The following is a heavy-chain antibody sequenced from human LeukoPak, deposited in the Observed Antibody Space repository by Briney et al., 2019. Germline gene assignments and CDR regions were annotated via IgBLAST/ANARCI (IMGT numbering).Heavy chain of an antibody. CDR2: ISYDGSNK. CDR3: AKGGLQWNSYNWFDP. V-gene: IGHV3-30*04. Sequence: GGSLRLSCAASGFTFSSYAMRWVRQAPGKGLEWVAVISYDGSNKYYADSVKGRFTISRDNSKNTLYLQMNSLRAEDTAVYYCAKGGLQWNSYNWFDPWGQGTLVTVSS. D-gene: IGHD5-24*01. CDR1: GFTFSSYA. J-gene: IGHJ5*02.